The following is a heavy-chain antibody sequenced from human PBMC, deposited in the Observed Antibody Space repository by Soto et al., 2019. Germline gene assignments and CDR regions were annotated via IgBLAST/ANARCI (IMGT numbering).Heavy chain of an antibody. CDR3: ARLGDYYDSSAT. CDR2: IYYSGST. Sequence: SETLSLTCTVSGGSISSYYWSWIRQPPGKGLEWIGYIYYSGSTNYNPSLKSRVTISVDTSKNQFSLKLSSVTAADTAVYYCARLGDYYDSSATSGQGTLVTVSS. D-gene: IGHD3-22*01. V-gene: IGHV4-59*01. J-gene: IGHJ5*02. CDR1: GGSISSYY.